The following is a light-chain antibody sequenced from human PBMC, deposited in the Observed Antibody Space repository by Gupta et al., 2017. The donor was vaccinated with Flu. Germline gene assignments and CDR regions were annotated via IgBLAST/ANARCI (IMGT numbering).Light chain of an antibody. CDR2: KNN. CDR3: ATCDGNGSCVL. J-gene: IGLJ3*02. CDR1: ISHIGNNP. Sequence: QSVLTQPHSASGPPGQRVTLSCSVRISHIGNNPVYWYQQLPGSAPILLIYKNNQRPSGFPDRFSAPKSDTSASLSSIGLRAEDEADYYCATCDGNGSCVLFGGGTMLTVL. V-gene: IGLV1-47*01.